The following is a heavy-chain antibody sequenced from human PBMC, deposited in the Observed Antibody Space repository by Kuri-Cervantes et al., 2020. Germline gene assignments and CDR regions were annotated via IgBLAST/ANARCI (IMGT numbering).Heavy chain of an antibody. V-gene: IGHV3-7*01. Sequence: GGSLRLSCVTSGFTFNTYWMNWVRQAPGKGLEWVANIKQDGSEKYYVDSVKGRFTISRDNAKNSLYLQMNSLRAEDTAVYYCARGDQGDFDYWGQGTLVTVSS. CDR3: ARGDQGDFDY. CDR2: IKQDGSEK. J-gene: IGHJ4*02. CDR1: GFTFNTYW.